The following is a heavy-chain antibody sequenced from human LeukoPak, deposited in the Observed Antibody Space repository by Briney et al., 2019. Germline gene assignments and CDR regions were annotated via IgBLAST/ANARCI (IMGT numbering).Heavy chain of an antibody. CDR2: ISGSADST. D-gene: IGHD2-21*01. J-gene: IGHJ4*02. V-gene: IGHV3-23*01. CDR3: AKGLGGEFY. Sequence: GGSLRLSCAASGFTLRNYAMSWVRQAPGKGLEWVSGISGSADSTYYADSVKGRFTISRDNSKNTFYLQMNSLRAEDTAAYYCAKGLGGEFYWGQGTLVTVSS. CDR1: GFTLRNYA.